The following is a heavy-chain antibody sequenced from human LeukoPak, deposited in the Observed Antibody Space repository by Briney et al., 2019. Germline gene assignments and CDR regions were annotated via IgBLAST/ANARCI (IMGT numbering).Heavy chain of an antibody. CDR3: ARAGSGSGWYFDY. D-gene: IGHD6-19*01. V-gene: IGHV1-18*01. CDR2: ISPYNGNT. CDR1: GYDFTSVG. J-gene: IGHJ4*02. Sequence: ASVKVSCKASGYDFTSVGITWVRRAPGQGLEWMGWISPYNGNTRYAQKVQGRGAMTTDASTTTAYMELRGLRFNDTAVYYCARAGSGSGWYFDYWGQGTLVTVSS.